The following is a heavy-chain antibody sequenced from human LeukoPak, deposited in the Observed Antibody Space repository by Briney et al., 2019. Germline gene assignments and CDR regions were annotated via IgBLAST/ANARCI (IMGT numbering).Heavy chain of an antibody. V-gene: IGHV4-59*01. CDR2: IYYSGST. Sequence: KSSETLSLTCTVSGGSISSYYWSWIRQPPGKGLEWIGYIYYSGSTNYNPSLKSRVTISVDTSKNQFSLRLSSVTAADTAVYYCARAPATMVTPHFDYWGQGTLVTVSS. J-gene: IGHJ4*02. CDR3: ARAPATMVTPHFDY. D-gene: IGHD4-23*01. CDR1: GGSISSYY.